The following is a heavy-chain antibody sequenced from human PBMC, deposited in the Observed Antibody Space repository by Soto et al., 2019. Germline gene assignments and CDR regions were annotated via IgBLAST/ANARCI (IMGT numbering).Heavy chain of an antibody. Sequence: ASVKVSGKASGYTFTSYYMHWVRQAPGQGLEWMGIINPSGGSTSYAQKFQGRVTMTRDTSTSTVYMELSSLRSEDTAVYYCARDAAEDAFDIWGQGTMVTVSS. CDR1: GYTFTSYY. CDR2: INPSGGST. J-gene: IGHJ3*02. CDR3: ARDAAEDAFDI. V-gene: IGHV1-46*03. D-gene: IGHD6-13*01.